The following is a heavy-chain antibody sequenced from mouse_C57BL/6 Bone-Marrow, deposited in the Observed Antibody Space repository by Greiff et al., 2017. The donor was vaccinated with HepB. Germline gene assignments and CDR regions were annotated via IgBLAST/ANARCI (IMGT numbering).Heavy chain of an antibody. Sequence: QVQLQQPGAELVMPGASVKLSCKASGYTFTSYWMHWVKQRPGQGLEWIGEIDPSDSYTNYNQKFKGKSTLTVDKSSSTAYRQLSSLTSEDSAVYYCAREGAYYSNWDAMDYWGQGTSVTVSS. J-gene: IGHJ4*01. CDR3: AREGAYYSNWDAMDY. D-gene: IGHD2-5*01. CDR2: IDPSDSYT. V-gene: IGHV1-69*01. CDR1: GYTFTSYW.